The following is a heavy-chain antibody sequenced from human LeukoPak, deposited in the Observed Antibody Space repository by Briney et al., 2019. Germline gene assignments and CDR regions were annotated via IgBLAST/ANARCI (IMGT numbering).Heavy chain of an antibody. V-gene: IGHV4-34*01. CDR1: GGSFSGYY. CDR3: ARATRYSSGWPRYYFDY. CDR2: INHSGST. Sequence: NTSETLSLTCAVYGGSFSGYYWSWIRQPPGKGLEWLGEINHSGSTNYNPSLKSRVTISVDTSKNQFSLKHSSVTDADTAVYYCARATRYSSGWPRYYFDYWGQGTLVTASS. J-gene: IGHJ4*02. D-gene: IGHD6-19*01.